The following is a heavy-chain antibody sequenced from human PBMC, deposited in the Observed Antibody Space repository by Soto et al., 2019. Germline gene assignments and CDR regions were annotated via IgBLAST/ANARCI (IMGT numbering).Heavy chain of an antibody. CDR2: IWDDGGNK. Sequence: QAQLEESGGGGVQPGTSLRLSCSAASFSFSCSGMHWGRQPPGKGLEGVAAIWDDGGNKDYADSVRGRFTISRDNSKNTLFLQMNSLRAEDTALYYCARSSGSYFAAFYDTWGQGTLVSVSS. CDR3: ARSSGSYFAAFYDT. D-gene: IGHD1-26*01. CDR1: SFSFSCSG. V-gene: IGHV3-33*01. J-gene: IGHJ4*02.